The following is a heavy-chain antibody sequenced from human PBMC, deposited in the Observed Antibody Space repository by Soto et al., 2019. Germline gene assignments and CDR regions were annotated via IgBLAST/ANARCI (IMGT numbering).Heavy chain of an antibody. CDR1: GGSISSYY. CDR3: ARYGSESYYYNLGWFDP. CDR2: IYYSGST. V-gene: IGHV4-59*01. J-gene: IGHJ5*02. D-gene: IGHD3-10*01. Sequence: SETLSLTCTVSGGSISSYYWSWIRQPPGKGLEWIGYIYYSGSTNYNPSLKSRVTISVDTSKNQFSLKLSSVTAADTAVYYCARYGSESYYYNLGWFDPWGQGTLVTVSS.